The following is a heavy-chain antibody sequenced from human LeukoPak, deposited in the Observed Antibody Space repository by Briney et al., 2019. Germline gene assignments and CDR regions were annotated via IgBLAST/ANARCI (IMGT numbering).Heavy chain of an antibody. CDR3: ARGRPRRGYSLNYFDY. Sequence: GASVKVSCKASGSTFSSYAISWVRQAPGQGLEWMGGIIPILNTANYAQNFQGRVTITADESTSTAYMELSSLRSEDTAVYYCARGRPRRGYSLNYFDYWGQGTLVTVSS. CDR1: GSTFSSYA. V-gene: IGHV1-69*13. D-gene: IGHD3-16*02. J-gene: IGHJ4*02. CDR2: IIPILNTA.